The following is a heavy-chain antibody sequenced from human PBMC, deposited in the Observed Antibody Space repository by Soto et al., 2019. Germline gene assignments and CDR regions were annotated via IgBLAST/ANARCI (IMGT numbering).Heavy chain of an antibody. Sequence: ASVKVSCKASGYTFTSYYMHWVRQAPGQGLEWMGIINPSGGSTSYAQKFQGRVTMTRDTSTSTVYMELSSLRSEDTAVYYCVRDAELMVYAIPGDYWGQGTLVTVSS. V-gene: IGHV1-46*01. D-gene: IGHD2-8*01. CDR3: VRDAELMVYAIPGDY. CDR2: INPSGGST. CDR1: GYTFTSYY. J-gene: IGHJ4*02.